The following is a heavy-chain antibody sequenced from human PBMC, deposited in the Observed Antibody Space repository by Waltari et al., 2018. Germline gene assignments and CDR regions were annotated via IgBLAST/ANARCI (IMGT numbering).Heavy chain of an antibody. J-gene: IGHJ3*02. Sequence: QVQLQESGPGLVKPSGALSLTCAVSGRSIRNSNWCSSVRQPPGKGLEWIGEIYHSGSTNYNPSVKSRFTISVDKSKNQFSLKLSSVTAADTAVYYCARDSGPNPWAFDIWGQGTMVTVSS. V-gene: IGHV4-4*02. CDR2: IYHSGST. CDR3: ARDSGPNPWAFDI. CDR1: GRSIRNSNW. D-gene: IGHD5-12*01.